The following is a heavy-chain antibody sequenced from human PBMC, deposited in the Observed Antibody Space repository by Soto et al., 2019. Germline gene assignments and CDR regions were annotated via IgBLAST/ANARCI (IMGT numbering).Heavy chain of an antibody. Sequence: QVQLQESGPGLVKPSETLSLTCTVSGGSISSYYWSWIRQPPGKGLEWIGYIYYSGSTNYNPSLKSRVTIPVDTSKNQFSLKLSSVTAADTAVYYCARLQSWGIAAAVPYYYGMDVWGQGTTVTVSS. J-gene: IGHJ6*02. CDR2: IYYSGST. CDR1: GGSISSYY. CDR3: ARLQSWGIAAAVPYYYGMDV. D-gene: IGHD6-13*01. V-gene: IGHV4-59*01.